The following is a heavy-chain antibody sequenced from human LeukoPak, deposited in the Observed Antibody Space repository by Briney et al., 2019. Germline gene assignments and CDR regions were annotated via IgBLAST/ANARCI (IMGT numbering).Heavy chain of an antibody. CDR3: ARQYGSGSYSNAFDI. V-gene: IGHV4-34*01. Sequence: SETLSLTCAVYGGSFSGYYWSWIRQPPGKGLEWIGEINHSGSTNYNPSLKSRVTISVDTSKNQFSLTLSSVTAADTAVYYCARQYGSGSYSNAFDIWGQGTMVTVSS. D-gene: IGHD3-10*01. J-gene: IGHJ3*02. CDR1: GGSFSGYY. CDR2: INHSGST.